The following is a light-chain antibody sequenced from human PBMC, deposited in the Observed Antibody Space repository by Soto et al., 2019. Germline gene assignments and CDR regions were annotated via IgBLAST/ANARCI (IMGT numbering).Light chain of an antibody. J-gene: IGKJ4*01. CDR3: QQYDNLPLT. CDR2: DAS. CDR1: QDISNY. Sequence: DIQLTQSPSSLSASVGDRVTITCQASQDISNYLNWYQQKPGKAPKLLIDDASNVETGVPSRFSGSESGTDITFTISSLQPEDIATYYCQQYDNLPLTFGGGTKVDIK. V-gene: IGKV1-33*01.